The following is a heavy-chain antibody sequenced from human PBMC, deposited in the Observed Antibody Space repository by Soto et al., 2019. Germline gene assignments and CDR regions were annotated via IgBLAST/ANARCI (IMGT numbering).Heavy chain of an antibody. CDR3: ARDEALGGYDFWSGFAFDI. CDR1: GFTFSSYG. V-gene: IGHV3-33*01. Sequence: GGSLRLSCAASGFTFSSYGMHWVRQAPGKGLEWVAVIWYDGSNKYYADSVKGRFTISRDNSKNTLYLQMNSLRAEDTAVYYCARDEALGGYDFWSGFAFDIWGQGTMVTVSS. D-gene: IGHD3-3*01. CDR2: IWYDGSNK. J-gene: IGHJ3*02.